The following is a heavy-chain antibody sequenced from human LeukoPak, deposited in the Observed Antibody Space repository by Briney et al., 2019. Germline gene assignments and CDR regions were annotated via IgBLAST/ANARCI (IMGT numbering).Heavy chain of an antibody. CDR3: ARVSDYYDSSGYYFNWFDP. J-gene: IGHJ5*02. Sequence: SETLSLTCTVSGGSISSYYWSWIRQPPGKALEWIGYIYYSGSTNYNPSLKSRVTISVDTSKNQFSLKLSSVTAADTAVYYCARVSDYYDSSGYYFNWFDPWGQGTLVTVSS. D-gene: IGHD3-22*01. CDR1: GGSISSYY. V-gene: IGHV4-59*01. CDR2: IYYSGST.